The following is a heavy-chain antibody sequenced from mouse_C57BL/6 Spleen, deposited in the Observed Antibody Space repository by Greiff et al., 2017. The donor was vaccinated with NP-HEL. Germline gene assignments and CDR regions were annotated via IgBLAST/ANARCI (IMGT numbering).Heavy chain of an antibody. D-gene: IGHD1-1*01. CDR2: IDPANGST. CDR1: GFNIKNTY. J-gene: IGHJ1*03. V-gene: IGHV14-3*01. CDR3: ASLVTTVVATGYFDV. Sequence: EVQLQQSVAELVRPGASVKLSCTASGFNIKNTYMHWVKQRPEQGLEWIGRIDPANGSTKYAPKFQGKATITADTSSNTAYLQLSSLTSEDTAIYYCASLVTTVVATGYFDVWGTGTTVTVSS.